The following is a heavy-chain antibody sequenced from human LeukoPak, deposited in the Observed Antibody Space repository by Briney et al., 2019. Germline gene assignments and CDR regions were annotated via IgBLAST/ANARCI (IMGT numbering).Heavy chain of an antibody. CDR2: ISGSGGST. CDR3: AKAQDIVVVPGGVFDY. Sequence: GSLRLSCAASGFTFSSYAMSWVRQAPGKGLEWVSAISGSGGSTYYADSVKGRFTISRDNSKNTLYLQMNSLRAEDTAVYYCAKAQDIVVVPGGVFDYWGQGTLVTVSS. V-gene: IGHV3-23*01. J-gene: IGHJ4*02. D-gene: IGHD2-2*01. CDR1: GFTFSSYA.